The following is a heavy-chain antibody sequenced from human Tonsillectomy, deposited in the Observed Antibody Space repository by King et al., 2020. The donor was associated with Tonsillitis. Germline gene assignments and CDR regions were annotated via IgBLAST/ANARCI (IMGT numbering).Heavy chain of an antibody. J-gene: IGHJ5*02. D-gene: IGHD6-13*01. CDR1: GFSLTHVAMG. V-gene: IGHV2-26*01. CDR3: ARISHPNYPSSWSSLQFDD. CDR2: IFSNDEK. Sequence: VTLQESGPVLVKPPETLTLTCTVSGFSLTHVAMGVTWIRQPPGKALEWLAHIFSNDEKAYSTSLKRRLTISKNTSKSQVVLTMTNMDPLDTATYYCARISHPNYPSSWSSLQFDDWGQGSLVSVSS.